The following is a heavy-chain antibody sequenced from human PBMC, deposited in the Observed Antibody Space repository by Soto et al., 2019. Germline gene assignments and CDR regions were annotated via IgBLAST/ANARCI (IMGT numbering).Heavy chain of an antibody. CDR1: GFTFSSYG. J-gene: IGHJ5*02. V-gene: IGHV3-33*01. Sequence: GGSLRLSCAASGFTFSSYGMHWVRQAPGKGLEWVAVIWYDGSNKYYADSVKGRFTISRDNSKNTLYLQMNSLRAEDTAVYYCARDRSIAAENWFDPWGQGTLVTVSS. D-gene: IGHD6-6*01. CDR2: IWYDGSNK. CDR3: ARDRSIAAENWFDP.